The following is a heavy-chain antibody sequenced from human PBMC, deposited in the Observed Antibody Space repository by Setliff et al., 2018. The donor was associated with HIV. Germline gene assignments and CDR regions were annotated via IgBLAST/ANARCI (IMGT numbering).Heavy chain of an antibody. J-gene: IGHJ3*02. D-gene: IGHD1-26*01. CDR1: GGTFSSYA. V-gene: IGHV1-69*05. CDR2: IIPMFGTR. Sequence: GASVKVSCKASGGTFSSYAINWVRQAPGQGLEWMGGIIPMFGTRNYAQKFQGRVTITTDESTSTAYMELSSLRSEDTALYYCARGQSQGYAYSGSYGAFDIWGQGTMVTVS. CDR3: ARGQSQGYAYSGSYGAFDI.